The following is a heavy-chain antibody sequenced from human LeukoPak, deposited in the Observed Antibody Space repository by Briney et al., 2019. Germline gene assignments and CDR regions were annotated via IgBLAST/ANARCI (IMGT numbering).Heavy chain of an antibody. CDR1: GFTFSRYG. V-gene: IGHV3-33*01. CDR2: IWYDGSKK. J-gene: IGHJ1*01. CDR3: ARVSEDYSSGWYEEYFQY. Sequence: GGSLRLSCAASGFTFSRYGMHWVHQAPGKGLEWVAVIWYDGSKKNYADSVKGRFTISRDNSKNTLNLQMTSLRAEDTAVYYCARVSEDYSSGWYEEYFQYWGQGTLVIVSS. D-gene: IGHD6-19*01.